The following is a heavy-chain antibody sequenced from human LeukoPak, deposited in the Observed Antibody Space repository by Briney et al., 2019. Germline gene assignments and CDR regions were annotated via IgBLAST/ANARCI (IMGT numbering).Heavy chain of an antibody. Sequence: GGSLRLSCAASGFTFSSYSMNWVRQAPGKGLEWVSSISSSSSYIYYADSVKGRFTISRDNAKNSLYLQMNSLRAEDTAVYYCARDKDSIAPVQYYFDYWGQGTLVTVSS. D-gene: IGHD6-13*01. CDR1: GFTFSSYS. J-gene: IGHJ4*02. CDR2: ISSSSSYI. CDR3: ARDKDSIAPVQYYFDY. V-gene: IGHV3-21*01.